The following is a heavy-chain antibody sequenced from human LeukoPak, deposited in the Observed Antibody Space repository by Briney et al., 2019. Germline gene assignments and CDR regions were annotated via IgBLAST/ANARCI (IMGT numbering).Heavy chain of an antibody. CDR1: GYTFTSYG. Sequence: ASVKVSFKASGYTFTSYGISWVRQAPGQGLEWMGWISSYNGNTKYAEKLQGRVTMTTDTSTSTAYMELRSLRSDDTAVYYCARVQLERSGEPFDYWGQGTLVTVSS. D-gene: IGHD1-1*01. J-gene: IGHJ4*02. CDR2: ISSYNGNT. V-gene: IGHV1-18*01. CDR3: ARVQLERSGEPFDY.